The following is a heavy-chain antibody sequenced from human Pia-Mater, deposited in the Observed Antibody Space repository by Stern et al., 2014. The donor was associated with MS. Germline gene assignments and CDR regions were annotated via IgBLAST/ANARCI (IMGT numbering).Heavy chain of an antibody. V-gene: IGHV4-31*03. CDR2: SYHSGST. D-gene: IGHD3-16*01. Sequence: VQLVESGPGLVKPSQTLSLTCSVSGGSISTVGYYWTWIRQHPGKGLEGIGYSYHSGSTYYNPSLKRRASISVDTSKNQFSLNVTSVTAADTALYYCARSDRLWGSFDYWGQGTLVTVSS. CDR3: ARSDRLWGSFDY. CDR1: GGSISTVGYY. J-gene: IGHJ4*02.